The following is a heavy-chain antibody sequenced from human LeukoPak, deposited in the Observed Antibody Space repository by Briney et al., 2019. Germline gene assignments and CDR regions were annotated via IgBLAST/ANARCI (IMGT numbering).Heavy chain of an antibody. J-gene: IGHJ3*02. CDR1: GGSISTYY. D-gene: IGHD3-16*01. CDR3: AKGRSYGTDYDAFDI. V-gene: IGHV4-59*08. CDR2: IYYSGSI. Sequence: SETLSLTCTVSGGSISTYYWSWIRQPPGKGLEWIGYIYYSGSINYNPSLKSRVTISVDMSKNQFSLKLSSVTAADTAVYYCAKGRSYGTDYDAFDIWGQGTMVTVSS.